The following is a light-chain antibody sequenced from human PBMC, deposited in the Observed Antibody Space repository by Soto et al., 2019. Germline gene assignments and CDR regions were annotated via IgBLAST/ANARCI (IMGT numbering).Light chain of an antibody. CDR1: HNVNTN. CDR3: HQYNSWPWT. J-gene: IGKJ1*01. V-gene: IGKV3-15*01. CDR2: GAS. Sequence: EGVMTQSPATLSLSPGDRAILSCRASHNVNTNLAWYQQRPGQPPRLLIYGASTSASDVPGRFSGRGSGREFTLTINGLQSEDFAIYSCHQYNSWPWTFGQGTKVE.